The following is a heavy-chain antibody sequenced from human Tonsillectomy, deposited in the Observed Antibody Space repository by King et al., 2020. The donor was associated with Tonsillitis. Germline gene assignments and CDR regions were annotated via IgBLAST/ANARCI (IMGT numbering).Heavy chain of an antibody. CDR1: GFTFDDYA. CDR2: ISWNSGSI. CDR3: AKEGYSYCFIRSYFDY. Sequence: VQLVESGGGLVQPGRSLRLSCAASGFTFDDYAMHWVRQAPGKGLEWVSGISWNSGSIGYADSVKGRFTISRDNAKNSLYLQMNSLRAEDTALYYCAKEGYSYCFIRSYFDYWGQGALVTVSS. D-gene: IGHD5-18*01. J-gene: IGHJ4*02. V-gene: IGHV3-9*01.